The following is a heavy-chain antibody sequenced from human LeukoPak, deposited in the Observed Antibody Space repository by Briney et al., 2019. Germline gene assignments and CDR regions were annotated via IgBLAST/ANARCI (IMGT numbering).Heavy chain of an antibody. V-gene: IGHV3-21*01. J-gene: IGHJ3*02. Sequence: GGSLRLSCAASGFTFSSYSMNWVRQAPGKGLEWVSSISSSSSYIYYADSVKGRFTISRDNAKNSLYLQMNSLRAEDTAVYYCAGDRGSSWYVAFDIWGQGTMVTVSS. CDR1: GFTFSSYS. CDR2: ISSSSSYI. CDR3: AGDRGSSWYVAFDI. D-gene: IGHD6-13*01.